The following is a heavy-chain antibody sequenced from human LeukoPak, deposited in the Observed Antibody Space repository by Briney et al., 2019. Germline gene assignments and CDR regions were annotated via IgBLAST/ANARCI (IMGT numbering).Heavy chain of an antibody. V-gene: IGHV4-39*01. Sequence: TSETLSLTCTVSGGSISSSSYYWGWIRQPPGKGLEWIGSIYYSGSTYYNPSLKSRVTISVDTSKNQFSLKLSSVTAADTAVYYCARGAIYSWFDPWGQGTLVTVSS. CDR1: GGSISSSSYY. D-gene: IGHD2-15*01. CDR2: IYYSGST. J-gene: IGHJ5*02. CDR3: ARGAIYSWFDP.